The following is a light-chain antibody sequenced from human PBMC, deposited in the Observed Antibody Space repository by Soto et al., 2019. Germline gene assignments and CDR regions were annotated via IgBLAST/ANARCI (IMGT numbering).Light chain of an antibody. V-gene: IGKV1-5*03. CDR3: QQYYSYPRT. Sequence: DIQMTQSPSTLSASVGDRVTITCRASQSIKNWLAWYQQKPGEAPKLLIYKASTLESGVPSRFSGSGSGTEFTLTISCLQPDDVATYHCQQYYSYPRTFGQGTKVEIK. J-gene: IGKJ1*01. CDR2: KAS. CDR1: QSIKNW.